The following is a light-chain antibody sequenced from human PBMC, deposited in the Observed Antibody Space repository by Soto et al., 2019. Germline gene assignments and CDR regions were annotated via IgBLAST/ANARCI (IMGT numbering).Light chain of an antibody. Sequence: EIVLTPSPVTLPSCPRVXRAHFCRVSQSVASRNLAWYQQKSGQAPRLVMYGASSRAIHTPDRFSGSGSGTDFTLTISSLEPEDFAVYYCQQRYNWPRTFGQGTKVDIK. CDR1: QSVASRN. CDR2: GAS. V-gene: IGKV3D-20*02. J-gene: IGKJ1*01. CDR3: QQRYNWPRT.